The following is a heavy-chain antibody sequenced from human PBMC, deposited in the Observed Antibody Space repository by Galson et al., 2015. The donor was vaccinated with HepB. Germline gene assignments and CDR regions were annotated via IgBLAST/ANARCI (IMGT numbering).Heavy chain of an antibody. D-gene: IGHD3-3*01. CDR2: ISSSSSYI. V-gene: IGHV3-21*01. CDR1: GFTFSSYS. CDR3: ASFHTKTYAFDI. J-gene: IGHJ3*02. Sequence: SLRLSCAASGFTFSSYSMNWVRQAPGKGLEWVSSISSSSSYIYYADSVKGRFTISRDNAKDSLYLQMNSLRAEDTAVYYCASFHTKTYAFDIWGQGTMVTVSS.